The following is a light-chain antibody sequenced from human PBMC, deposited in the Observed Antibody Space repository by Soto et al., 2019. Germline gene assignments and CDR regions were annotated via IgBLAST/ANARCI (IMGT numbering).Light chain of an antibody. CDR2: DAS. J-gene: IGKJ3*01. Sequence: EIVLTQSPATLSLSPGERATLSCRASQSVSSYLAWYQQKPGQAPRLLIYDASNRATGIPARFSGSGSGTDFTLTISSLEPEDFAVYYCQQRSNWQITFGPGTKVYIK. V-gene: IGKV3-11*01. CDR1: QSVSSY. CDR3: QQRSNWQIT.